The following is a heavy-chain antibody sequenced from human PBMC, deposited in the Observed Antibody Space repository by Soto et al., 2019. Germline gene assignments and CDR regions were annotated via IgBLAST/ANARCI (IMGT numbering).Heavy chain of an antibody. V-gene: IGHV4-34*01. CDR2: INHSGRT. CDR1: GGSFSGYY. J-gene: IGHJ6*02. Sequence: SETLSLTCAVYGGSFSGYYWSWIRQPPGKGLEWIGEINHSGRTNYNPSLKSRVTISVDTSKNQFSLKLSSVTAADTAVYYCARGGPGDSSGYYYYYYGMDVWGQGTTVTVSS. D-gene: IGHD3-22*01. CDR3: ARGGPGDSSGYYYYYYGMDV.